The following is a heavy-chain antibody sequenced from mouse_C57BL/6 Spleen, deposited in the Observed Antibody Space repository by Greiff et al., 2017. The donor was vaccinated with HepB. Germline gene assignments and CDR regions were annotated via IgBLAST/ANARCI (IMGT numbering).Heavy chain of an antibody. CDR2: IYPSDSET. V-gene: IGHV1-61*01. CDR3: ATIYYGNYGYFDY. D-gene: IGHD2-1*01. Sequence: QVQLQQPGAELVRPGSSVKLSCKASGYTFTSYWMDWVKQRPGQGLEWIGNIYPSDSETHYNQKFKDKATLTVDKSSSTAYMQLSSLTSEDSAVYYCATIYYGNYGYFDYWGQGTTLTVSS. J-gene: IGHJ2*01. CDR1: GYTFTSYW.